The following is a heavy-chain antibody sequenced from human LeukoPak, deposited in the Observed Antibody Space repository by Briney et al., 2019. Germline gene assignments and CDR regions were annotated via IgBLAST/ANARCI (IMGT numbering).Heavy chain of an antibody. D-gene: IGHD2-8*01. CDR3: AREDTGVAFDI. V-gene: IGHV3-48*03. Sequence: GGSLRLSCAASRFTFSSYEMNWVRQAPGKGLEWVSYISGSGIKHYADSVKGRFTISRDNAKNSLYLQMNSLRVEDTAVYCCAREDTGVAFDIWGQGTAVTV. CDR2: ISGSGIK. J-gene: IGHJ3*02. CDR1: RFTFSSYE.